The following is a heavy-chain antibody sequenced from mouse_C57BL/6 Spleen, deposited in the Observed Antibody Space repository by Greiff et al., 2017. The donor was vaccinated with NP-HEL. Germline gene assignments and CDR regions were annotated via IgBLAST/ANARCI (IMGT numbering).Heavy chain of an antibody. Sequence: VQLKQSGPVLVKPGASVKMSCKASGYTFTDYYMNWVKQSHGKSLEWIGVINPYNGGTSYNQKFKGKATLTVDKSSSTAYMELNSLTSEDSAVYYCARGDSGFAYWGQGTLVTVSA. D-gene: IGHD3-1*01. CDR1: GYTFTDYY. CDR2: INPYNGGT. V-gene: IGHV1-19*01. CDR3: ARGDSGFAY. J-gene: IGHJ3*01.